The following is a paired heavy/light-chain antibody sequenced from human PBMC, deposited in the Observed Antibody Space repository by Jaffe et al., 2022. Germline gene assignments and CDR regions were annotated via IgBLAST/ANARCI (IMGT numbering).Heavy chain of an antibody. Sequence: EGQLVQSGAEVKKPGESLKISCKAYGYSFNTQWIGWVRQMPGKGLEWMAMIYPADSDTRYSPSFQGQVTISVDKSFSTAYLQWSNLKASDTAMYYCATRNYCDGAACNTPEWFQYWGQGTLVTVSS. CDR1: GYSFNTQW. J-gene: IGHJ1*01. CDR2: IYPADSDT. D-gene: IGHD2-21*01. CDR3: ATRNYCDGAACNTPEWFQY. V-gene: IGHV5-51*03.
Light chain of an antibody. CDR3: MQDREWPWT. CDR2: KVS. J-gene: IGKJ1*01. Sequence: DFVVTQSPLSLPVTLGQSASISCRSSQSLVYSDGNTYLNWFHQRPGQSPRRLIYKVSKRESGVPDRFSGSGSGTDFTLKISRVEAEDVGVYYCMQDREWPWTFGQGTKVEIK. V-gene: IGKV2-30*01. CDR1: QSLVYSDGNTY.